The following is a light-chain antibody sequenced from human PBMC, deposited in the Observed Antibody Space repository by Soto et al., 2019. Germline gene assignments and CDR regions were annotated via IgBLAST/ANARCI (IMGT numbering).Light chain of an antibody. CDR2: DVS. V-gene: IGKV3-20*01. J-gene: IGKJ1*01. CDR3: QQYGSSPET. CDR1: QGIGSY. Sequence: LTQSPSFLSASLGDSVTITCRASQGIGSYLAWYRQKPGQAPRLLIYDVSRRATGIPDRFSGSGSGTDFTLTVSRLEPEDFAVYYCQQYGSSPETFGQGTKVDI.